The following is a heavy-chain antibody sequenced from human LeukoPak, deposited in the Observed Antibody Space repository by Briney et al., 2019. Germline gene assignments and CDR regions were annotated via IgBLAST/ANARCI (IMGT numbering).Heavy chain of an antibody. CDR2: IYHSGST. D-gene: IGHD6-6*01. CDR3: ARVGRTPRQYSSSPRPFYYYMDV. J-gene: IGHJ6*03. CDR1: GGSISSGGYY. Sequence: SETLSLTCTVSGGSISSGGYYWRWIRQPPGKGLEWIEYIYHSGSTYYNPSLKSRVTISVDRSKNQFSLKLSSVTAADTAVYYCARVGRTPRQYSSSPRPFYYYMDVWGKGTTVTVSS. V-gene: IGHV4-30-2*01.